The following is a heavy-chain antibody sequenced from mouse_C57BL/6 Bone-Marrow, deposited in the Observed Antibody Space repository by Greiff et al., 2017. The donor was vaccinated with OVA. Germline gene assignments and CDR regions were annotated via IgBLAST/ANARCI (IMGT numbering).Heavy chain of an antibody. Sequence: EVKLMESGGGLVQPGGSLSLSCAASGFTFTDYYMSWVRQPPGKALEWLGFIRNKANGYTTEYSASVKGRFTISRDNSQSILYLPMNALRAEDSATYYCARSSYYSTPFADWGQGTLVTVSA. J-gene: IGHJ3*01. CDR3: ARSSYYSTPFAD. D-gene: IGHD2-5*01. V-gene: IGHV7-3*01. CDR2: IRNKANGYTT. CDR1: GFTFTDYY.